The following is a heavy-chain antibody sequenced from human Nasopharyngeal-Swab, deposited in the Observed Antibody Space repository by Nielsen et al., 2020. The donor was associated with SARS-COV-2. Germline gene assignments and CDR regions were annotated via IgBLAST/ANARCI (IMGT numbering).Heavy chain of an antibody. V-gene: IGHV3-30*18. CDR1: GFTFSSYG. J-gene: IGHJ6*02. D-gene: IGHD3-10*01. Sequence: GESLKISCAASGFTFSSYGMHWVRQAPGKGLEWVAVISYDGSNKCYADSVKGRFTISRDNSKNTLYLQMNSLRAEDTAVYYCAKDSGTWFGELLSGCMDVWGQGTTVTVSS. CDR3: AKDSGTWFGELLSGCMDV. CDR2: ISYDGSNK.